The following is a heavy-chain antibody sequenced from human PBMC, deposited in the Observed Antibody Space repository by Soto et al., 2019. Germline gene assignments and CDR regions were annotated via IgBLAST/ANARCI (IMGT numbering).Heavy chain of an antibody. CDR2: IDPSDSYT. CDR3: ARHEIPYYYDSSAHWFDP. D-gene: IGHD3-22*01. V-gene: IGHV5-10-1*01. Sequence: SLKISCKGSGYSFTSYWISWVRRMPGKGLEWMGRIDPSDSYTNYSPSFQGHVTISADKSISTAYLQWSSLKASDTAMYYCARHEIPYYYDSSAHWFDPWGQGTLVTVSS. J-gene: IGHJ5*02. CDR1: GYSFTSYW.